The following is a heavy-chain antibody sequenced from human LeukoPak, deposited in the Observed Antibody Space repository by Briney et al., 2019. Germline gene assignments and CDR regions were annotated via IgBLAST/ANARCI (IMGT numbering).Heavy chain of an antibody. CDR3: ARDRAPASSGWVFDAFDI. V-gene: IGHV1-2*04. CDR1: GYTFTGYY. D-gene: IGHD6-19*01. CDR2: INPNSGGT. J-gene: IGHJ3*02. Sequence: ASVEVSCKASGYTFTGYYMHWVRQAPGQGLEWMGWINPNSGGTNYAQKFQGWVTMTRDTSISTAYMELSRLRSDDTAVYYCARDRAPASSGWVFDAFDIWGQGTMVTVSS.